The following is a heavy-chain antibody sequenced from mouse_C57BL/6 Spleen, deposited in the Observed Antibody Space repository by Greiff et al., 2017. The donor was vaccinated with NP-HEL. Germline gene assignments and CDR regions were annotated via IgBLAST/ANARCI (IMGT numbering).Heavy chain of an antibody. Sequence: VQLQQSGAELVRPGASVKLSCKASGYTFTDYYINWVKQRPGQGLEWIARIYPGSGNTYYNEKFKGKATLTAEKSSSTAYMQLSSLTSEESAVYFCAKSYGNYFDYWGQGTTLTVSS. D-gene: IGHD2-1*01. V-gene: IGHV1-76*01. CDR1: GYTFTDYY. CDR2: IYPGSGNT. CDR3: AKSYGNYFDY. J-gene: IGHJ2*01.